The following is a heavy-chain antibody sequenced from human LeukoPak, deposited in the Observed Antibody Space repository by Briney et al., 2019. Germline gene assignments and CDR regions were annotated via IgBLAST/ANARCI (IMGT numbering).Heavy chain of an antibody. Sequence: AETLSLTCAVYAPSFSVYYWSWIRHPPGKGLEWIGEINHSGSTNYNPSLKSRVTISVDTSKNQFSLKLSSVIAADTPVYYCARGGGGLWCGERERLDYWGQGTLVTVSS. V-gene: IGHV4-34*01. J-gene: IGHJ4*02. D-gene: IGHD3-10*01. CDR1: APSFSVYY. CDR2: INHSGST. CDR3: ARGGGGLWCGERERLDY.